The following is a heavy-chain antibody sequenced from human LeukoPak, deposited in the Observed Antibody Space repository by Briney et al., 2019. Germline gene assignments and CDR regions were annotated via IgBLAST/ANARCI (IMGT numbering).Heavy chain of an antibody. J-gene: IGHJ3*02. CDR2: ISWNGENT. CDR3: GKDAAFDI. Sequence: PGGSLRLSCTASGFTFGDYAMSWFRQAPGKGLEWVALISWNGENTYYADSVKGRFTISRDNTKDSLFLQMNSLRTDDSALYYCGKDAAFDIWGQGTLVTVSS. V-gene: IGHV3-43D*03. CDR1: GFTFGDYA.